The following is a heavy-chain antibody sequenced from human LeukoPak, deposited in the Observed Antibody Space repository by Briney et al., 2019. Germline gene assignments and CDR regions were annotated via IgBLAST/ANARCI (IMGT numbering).Heavy chain of an antibody. CDR1: GFTFSSYD. V-gene: IGHV3-30*03. J-gene: IGHJ4*02. CDR2: ISYDGTNT. D-gene: IGHD5-12*01. Sequence: PGRSLRLSCAASGFTFSSYDMHWVRQAPGKGLEWVAAISYDGTNTYYTDSAKGRFTISRDNSKNTLYLQMDSLRGEDTAVYSCARGRYTGYEFGYFDYWGQGILVTVSS. CDR3: ARGRYTGYEFGYFDY.